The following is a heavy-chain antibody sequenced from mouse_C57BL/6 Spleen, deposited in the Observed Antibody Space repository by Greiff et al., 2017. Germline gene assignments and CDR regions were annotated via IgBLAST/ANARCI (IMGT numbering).Heavy chain of an antibody. CDR3: TRWDMDDYDGFAY. V-gene: IGHV1-39*01. Sequence: VQLQQSGPELVKPGASVKISCKASGYSFTDYNMNWVKQSNGKSLEWIGVINPNYGTTSYNQQFKGKATLTVDQSSRTAYMQLNSLTSEHSAVYYCTRWDMDDYDGFAYWGQGTLVTVSA. J-gene: IGHJ3*01. CDR2: INPNYGTT. CDR1: GYSFTDYN. D-gene: IGHD2-4*01.